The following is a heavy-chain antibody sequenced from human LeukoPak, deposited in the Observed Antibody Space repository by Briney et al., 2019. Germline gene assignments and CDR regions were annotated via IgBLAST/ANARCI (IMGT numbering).Heavy chain of an antibody. V-gene: IGHV4-38-2*02. CDR1: GYSISSAYF. CDR2: INHSGTT. CDR3: ARLQTVAGNNWFDP. D-gene: IGHD6-19*01. Sequence: SETLSLTCTVSGYSISSAYFWGWVRQPPGKGLEWIGSINHSGTTYYKSSLKSRVTISVDTSNNQFSSRLSSVTAADTAVYFCARLQTVAGNNWFDPWGQGTLVTVSS. J-gene: IGHJ5*02.